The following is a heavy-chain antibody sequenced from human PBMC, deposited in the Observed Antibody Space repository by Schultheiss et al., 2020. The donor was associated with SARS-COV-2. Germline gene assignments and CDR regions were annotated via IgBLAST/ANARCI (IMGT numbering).Heavy chain of an antibody. CDR2: INHSGST. CDR3: ARRPVAYYYYYMDV. CDR1: GGSFSGYY. J-gene: IGHJ6*03. V-gene: IGHV4-34*01. Sequence: GSLRLSCAVYGGSFSGYYWSWIRQPPGKGLEWIGEINHSGSTNYNPSLKSRVTISVDTSKNQFSLKLSSVTAADTAVYYCARRPVAYYYYYMDVWGKGPRSPSP. D-gene: IGHD4-23*01.